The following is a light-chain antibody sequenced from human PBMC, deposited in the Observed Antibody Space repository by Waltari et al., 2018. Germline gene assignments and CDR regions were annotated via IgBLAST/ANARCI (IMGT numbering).Light chain of an antibody. Sequence: DIQMTQSPSALSASVGDRVPITCRASQSISSYLALHQQKPGKAPNLLIHKASNLKIVVPSRFSGSGSGTEFTLTISSLQPDDLATYYCQQYYSSSWTFGQGTRV. CDR2: KAS. J-gene: IGKJ1*01. CDR1: QSISSY. CDR3: QQYYSSSWT. V-gene: IGKV1-5*03.